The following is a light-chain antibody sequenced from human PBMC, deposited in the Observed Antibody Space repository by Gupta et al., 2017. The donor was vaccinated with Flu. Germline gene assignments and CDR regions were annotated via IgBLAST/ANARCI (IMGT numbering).Light chain of an antibody. CDR3: QQSYSTPPA. V-gene: IGKV1-39*01. J-gene: IGKJ5*01. Sequence: DIQMTQSPSSLSASVRDRVTITCRASQSIFNYLNWYQQKPGKAPKLLIYAASSLESGVPSRFSGSGSGTDFTLTISSLQPEDFATYYCQQSYSTPPAFGQGTRLEIK. CDR1: QSIFNY. CDR2: AAS.